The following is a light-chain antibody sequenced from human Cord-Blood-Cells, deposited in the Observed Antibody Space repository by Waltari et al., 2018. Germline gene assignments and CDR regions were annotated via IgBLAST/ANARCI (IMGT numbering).Light chain of an antibody. CDR2: DVS. CDR1: SSDVGGYNY. Sequence: PGQSITISCTGTSSDVGGYNYVSWYQQHPGKAPKLMIYDVSNRPSGVSNRFSCSNSGNTASLTISGLQAEDEAYYYCSSYTSSSTWVFGGGTKLTVL. J-gene: IGLJ3*02. CDR3: SSYTSSSTWV. V-gene: IGLV2-14*04.